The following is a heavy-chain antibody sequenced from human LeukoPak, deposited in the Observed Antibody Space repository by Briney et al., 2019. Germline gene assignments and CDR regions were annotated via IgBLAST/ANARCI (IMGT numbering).Heavy chain of an antibody. V-gene: IGHV5-51*04. CDR1: GYSFTSYW. J-gene: IGHJ4*02. D-gene: IGHD6-19*01. CDR2: IYPGDSDT. CDR3: ALGTEEQWLVRGYFDY. Sequence: GESLKISCNGSGYSFTSYWIGWVRQTPGKGLEWMGIIYPGDSDTRYSPSFQGQITISADKPISTAYLQWSSLKASDTAMYYCALGTEEQWLVRGYFDYWGQGTLVTVSS.